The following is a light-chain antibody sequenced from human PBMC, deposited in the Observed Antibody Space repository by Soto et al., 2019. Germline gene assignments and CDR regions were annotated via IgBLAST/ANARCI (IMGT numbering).Light chain of an antibody. Sequence: DIEMTQCPSTLSASVGDRVTITCRASQSISSWLAWYQQKPGKAPNLLIYKASSLESGVPSRFSGSGSGTEFTLTISSLQPDDFATYYCQQYNSYWTFGQGTKVDIK. CDR1: QSISSW. CDR3: QQYNSYWT. V-gene: IGKV1-5*03. J-gene: IGKJ1*01. CDR2: KAS.